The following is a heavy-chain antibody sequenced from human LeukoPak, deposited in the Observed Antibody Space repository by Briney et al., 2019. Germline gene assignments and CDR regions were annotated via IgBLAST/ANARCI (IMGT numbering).Heavy chain of an antibody. V-gene: IGHV1-8*01. Sequence: ASVRVCCKASGYTFTKYDINWMRQATGQGPEWMGWMNPKSGDTGYAQKFQGRVTMTRSTSISTAYMELSSLRSDDTAVYYCGRDQDIVVVVAALRQREMGGFDPWGQGTLVTVSS. CDR3: GRDQDIVVVVAALRQREMGGFDP. CDR1: GYTFTKYD. D-gene: IGHD2-15*01. CDR2: MNPKSGDT. J-gene: IGHJ5*02.